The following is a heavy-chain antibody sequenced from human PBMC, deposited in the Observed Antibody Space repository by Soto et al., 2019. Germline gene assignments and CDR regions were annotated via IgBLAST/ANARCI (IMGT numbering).Heavy chain of an antibody. CDR1: GGSISSGGYS. Sequence: TSETLSLTCAVSGGSISSGGYSWSWIRQPPGKGLEWIGYIYHSGSTYYNPSLKSRVTISVDRSKNQFSLKLSSVTAADTAVYFCARGTRTDAFEIWGPGTMVTVSS. V-gene: IGHV4-30-2*01. CDR3: ARGTRTDAFEI. CDR2: IYHSGST. D-gene: IGHD1-1*01. J-gene: IGHJ3*02.